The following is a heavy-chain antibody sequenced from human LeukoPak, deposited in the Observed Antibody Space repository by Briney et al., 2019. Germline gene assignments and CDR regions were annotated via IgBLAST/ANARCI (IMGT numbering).Heavy chain of an antibody. CDR3: AKGMGYASGSSYSYYYYMDV. D-gene: IGHD3-10*01. CDR1: GFTFSSYG. Sequence: GGSLRLSCAASGFTFSSYGMSWVRQAPGKGLEWVSSISRSGGSTHYADSVKGRFTISRDNSKNMLSLQMISLRAEDTAVYYCAKGMGYASGSSYSYYYYMDVWGKGTTVTISS. CDR2: ISRSGGST. V-gene: IGHV3-23*01. J-gene: IGHJ6*03.